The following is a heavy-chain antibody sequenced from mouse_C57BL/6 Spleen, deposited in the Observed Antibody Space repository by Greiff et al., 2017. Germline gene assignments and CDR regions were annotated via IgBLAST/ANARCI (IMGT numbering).Heavy chain of an antibody. V-gene: IGHV1-59*01. J-gene: IGHJ2*01. CDR1: GYTFTSYW. CDR3: AREGYYGSSFFDY. CDR2: IDPSDSYT. Sequence: QVHVKQPGAELVRPGTSVKLSCKASGYTFTSYWMHWVKQRPGQGLEWIGVIDPSDSYTNYNQKFKGKATLTVDTSSSTAYMQLSSLTSEDSAVYYCAREGYYGSSFFDYWGQGTTLTVSS. D-gene: IGHD1-1*01.